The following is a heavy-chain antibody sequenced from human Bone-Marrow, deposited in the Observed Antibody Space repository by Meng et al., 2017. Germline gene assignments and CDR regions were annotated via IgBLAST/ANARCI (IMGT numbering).Heavy chain of an antibody. J-gene: IGHJ4*02. V-gene: IGHV2-5*01. CDR2: MFWNDEK. Sequence: SGPTLVKPSQTLTLTCTVSGFSVSTSGVGVGWVRQPPGKALEWLAFMFWNDEKRYRPSLGTRLTINKDTSKNQVVLTLTDIDPEDTATYFCVHKAAGMVGARFDYWGQGTLVTVSS. D-gene: IGHD3-3*01. CDR1: GFSVSTSGVG. CDR3: VHKAAGMVGARFDY.